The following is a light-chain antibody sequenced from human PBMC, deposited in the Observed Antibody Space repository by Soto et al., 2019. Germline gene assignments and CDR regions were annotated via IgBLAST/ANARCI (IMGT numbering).Light chain of an antibody. J-gene: IGLJ2*01. Sequence: QSALTQPASVSGSPGQSITISCTGTSSDVGGYNYVSWYQQHPGKAPKLMIYEVSNRPSGVSNRFSGSKSGNMASLTISGLQAEDEADYYCSSYTISSPLVFGGGTKLTVL. CDR1: SSDVGGYNY. CDR2: EVS. CDR3: SSYTISSPLV. V-gene: IGLV2-14*01.